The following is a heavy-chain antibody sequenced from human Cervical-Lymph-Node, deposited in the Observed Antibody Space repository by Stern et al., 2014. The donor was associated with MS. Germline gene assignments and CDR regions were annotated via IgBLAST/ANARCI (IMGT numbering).Heavy chain of an antibody. CDR2: LLIICDKA. CDR3: ARASDRSGYCPEYFQY. Sequence: QVQLVESGPEVKKPGSSVKVACKASGGTFSNYAISWVRQAPGQGLEWMGGLLIICDKANCAEKFQGRVKMSADEATSTAYMELSSLRAEDTAVYYCARASDRSGYCPEYFQYWGQGTPVTVSS. J-gene: IGHJ1*01. V-gene: IGHV1-69*01. D-gene: IGHD3-22*01. CDR1: GGTFSNYA.